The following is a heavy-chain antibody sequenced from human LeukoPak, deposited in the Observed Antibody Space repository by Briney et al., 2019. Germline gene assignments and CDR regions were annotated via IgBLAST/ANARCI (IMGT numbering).Heavy chain of an antibody. V-gene: IGHV3-23*01. CDR1: GFSFSSYT. CDR2: ISHSGGST. Sequence: GGSLRLSCAASGFSFSSYTMNWVRQAPGKGLEWVSCISHSGGSTYYADSVKGRVTISRDNSKKTMYLQMNSLRAEDTAVYYCAKGYGTMIDDAFDIWGQGTMVTVSS. D-gene: IGHD3-22*01. CDR3: AKGYGTMIDDAFDI. J-gene: IGHJ3*02.